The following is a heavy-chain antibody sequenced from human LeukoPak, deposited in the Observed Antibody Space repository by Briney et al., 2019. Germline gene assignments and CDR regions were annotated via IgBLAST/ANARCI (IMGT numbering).Heavy chain of an antibody. CDR3: ARAEHDYGDSDAFDI. D-gene: IGHD4-17*01. V-gene: IGHV4-59*12. CDR2: IYYSGST. J-gene: IGHJ3*02. Sequence: KPSETLSLTCTVSGGSISSYYWSWIRQPPGKGLEWIGYIYYSGSTNYNPSLKSRVTISVDTSKNQFSLKLSSVTAADTAVYYCARAEHDYGDSDAFDIWGQGTMVTVSS. CDR1: GGSISSYY.